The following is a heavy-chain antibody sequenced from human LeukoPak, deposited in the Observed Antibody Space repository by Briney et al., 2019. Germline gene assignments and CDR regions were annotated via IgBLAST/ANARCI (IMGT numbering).Heavy chain of an antibody. J-gene: IGHJ4*02. CDR3: TRHTGYISGQYSNYEDS. CDR1: GGSISSGSYY. CDR2: IYTSGST. Sequence: SETLSLTCTVSGGSISSGSYYWSWIRQPAGKGLEWIGRIYTSGSTNYNPSLKSRVTISVDTSKNQFSLKLRSVTAADTALYYCTRHTGYISGQYSNYEDSWGQGTLVTVSS. D-gene: IGHD4-11*01. V-gene: IGHV4-61*02.